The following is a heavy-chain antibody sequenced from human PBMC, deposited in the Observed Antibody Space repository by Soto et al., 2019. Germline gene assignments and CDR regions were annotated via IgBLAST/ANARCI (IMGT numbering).Heavy chain of an antibody. CDR1: GGSISSYY. D-gene: IGHD3-22*01. CDR3: ARVNYYDSSGYYGGGLVLYGMDV. CDR2: IYTSGST. V-gene: IGHV4-4*07. J-gene: IGHJ6*02. Sequence: QVQLQESGPGLVKPSETLSLTCTVSGGSISSYYWSWIRQPAGKGLEWIGRIYTSGSTNYNPSLKSRVTMSVDTSKNQFSQKLSAVTAAETAVYYCARVNYYDSSGYYGGGLVLYGMDVWGQGTTVTVSS.